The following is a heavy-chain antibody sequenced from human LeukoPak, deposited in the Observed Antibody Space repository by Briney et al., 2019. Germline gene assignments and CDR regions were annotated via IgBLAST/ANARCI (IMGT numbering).Heavy chain of an antibody. CDR1: GFTFSTFA. J-gene: IGHJ4*02. V-gene: IGHV3-23*01. D-gene: IGHD3-22*01. Sequence: GGSLRLSCAASGFTFSTFAMIWVRQPPGKGLEGVSSIFPSGGEIHYADSVKGRFTISRDNSKNTLYLQMNSLRAEDTAVYYCAKASAMIVVVSKHFDYWGQGTLVTVSS. CDR3: AKASAMIVVVSKHFDY. CDR2: IFPSGGEI.